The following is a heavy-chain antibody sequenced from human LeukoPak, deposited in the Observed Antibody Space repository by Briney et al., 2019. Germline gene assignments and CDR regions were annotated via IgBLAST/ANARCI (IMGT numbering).Heavy chain of an antibody. Sequence: GESLKISCKASGYSFANYWIGWVRQMPGKGLEWMGIVYPGDSDTRYSPSFQGQVTISADKSISTAYLQWGSLRASDTAMYYCTRAKLGIQLSGYGMDVWGQGTTVTVSS. D-gene: IGHD7-27*01. J-gene: IGHJ6*02. CDR2: VYPGDSDT. CDR3: TRAKLGIQLSGYGMDV. V-gene: IGHV5-51*01. CDR1: GYSFANYW.